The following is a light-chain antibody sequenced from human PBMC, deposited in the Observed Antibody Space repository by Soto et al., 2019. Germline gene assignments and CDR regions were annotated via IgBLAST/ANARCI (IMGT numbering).Light chain of an antibody. CDR3: SSYTSSSTLV. CDR2: DVS. J-gene: IGLJ1*01. CDR1: SSDVGGYTY. V-gene: IGLV2-14*01. Sequence: QSALTQPASVSGSPGQSITISCTGTSSDVGGYTYVSWYQQHPGTAPKLMIYDVSNRPSGVSNRFSGSKSGNTASLTISGLQAEDEADYYCSSYTSSSTLVFGTGTQLTVL.